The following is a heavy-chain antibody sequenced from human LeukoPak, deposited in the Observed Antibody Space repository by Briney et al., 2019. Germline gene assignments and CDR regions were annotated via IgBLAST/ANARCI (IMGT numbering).Heavy chain of an antibody. V-gene: IGHV4-30-4*01. CDR1: GGSISSGGYY. D-gene: IGHD3-22*01. CDR2: IYYSGST. J-gene: IGHJ4*02. CDR3: AGSSGYYYVY. Sequence: SQTLSLTCTVSGGSISSGGYYWSWIRQPPGQGLEWIGYIYYSGSTYYNPSLKSRVTISVDTSKNQFSLTLSSVTAAATAVYYCAGSSGYYYVYWGQGTLVTVSS.